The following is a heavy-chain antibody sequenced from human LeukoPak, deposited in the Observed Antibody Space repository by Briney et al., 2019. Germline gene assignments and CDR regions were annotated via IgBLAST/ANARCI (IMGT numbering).Heavy chain of an antibody. CDR1: GGSINSEY. J-gene: IGHJ4*02. CDR3: ASSRSSSGWSLIDY. Sequence: SETLALTCTVSGGSINSEYWSWIRQPPVKGLEWGGYIYYSGSTNYKPSLKRRVTISVDTSKNQFSLKVSSVTAADTAVYYCASSRSSSGWSLIDYWGQGALVTVSS. CDR2: IYYSGST. D-gene: IGHD6-19*01. V-gene: IGHV4-59*01.